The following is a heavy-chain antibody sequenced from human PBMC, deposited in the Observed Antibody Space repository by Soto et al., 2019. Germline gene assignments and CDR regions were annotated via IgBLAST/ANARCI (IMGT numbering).Heavy chain of an antibody. J-gene: IGHJ6*02. CDR1: GGSISSGDYY. Sequence: SETLSLTCTVSGGSISSGDYYWSWIRQPPGKGLEWIGYIYYSGSTYYNPSLKSRVTISVDTSKNQFSLKLSSVTAADTAVYYCARLHRSHRYYGMDVWGQGTTVTVSS. CDR3: ARLHRSHRYYGMDV. V-gene: IGHV4-30-4*01. CDR2: IYYSGST.